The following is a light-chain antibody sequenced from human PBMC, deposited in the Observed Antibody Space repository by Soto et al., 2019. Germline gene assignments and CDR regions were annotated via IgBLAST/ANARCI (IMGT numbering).Light chain of an antibody. V-gene: IGKV3-11*01. CDR3: QQRSNWPPT. CDR1: QSVSSN. J-gene: IGKJ4*01. CDR2: DAS. Sequence: EIVMTQSPATLSVSPGERATLSCRASQSVSSNLAWYQQKSGQAPRLLIYDASNRATGIPARFSGSGSGTDFTLTISSLEPEDFAVYHCQQRSNWPPTFGGGTKVDI.